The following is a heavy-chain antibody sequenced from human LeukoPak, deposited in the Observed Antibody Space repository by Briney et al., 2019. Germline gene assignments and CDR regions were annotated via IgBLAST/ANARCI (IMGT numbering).Heavy chain of an antibody. CDR1: GGSFSGYY. V-gene: IGHV4-34*01. CDR3: ARHSAFGSGSYYYYMDV. D-gene: IGHD3-10*01. Sequence: SETLSLTCAVYGGSFSGYYWSWIRQPPGKGLEWIGEINHSGSTNYNPSLKSRVTISVDTSKNQFSLKLSSVTAADTAVYYCARHSAFGSGSYYYYMDVWGKGTTVTVSS. J-gene: IGHJ6*03. CDR2: INHSGST.